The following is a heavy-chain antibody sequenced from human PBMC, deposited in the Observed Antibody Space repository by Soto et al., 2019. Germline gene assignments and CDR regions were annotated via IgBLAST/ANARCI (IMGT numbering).Heavy chain of an antibody. CDR2: IYYSGST. J-gene: IGHJ4*02. V-gene: IGHV4-59*08. CDR3: ARHKYDILTGYNIYYFDY. Sequence: PSETLSLTCTVSGGSISSYYWSWIRQPPGKGLEWIGYIYYSGSTNYNPSLKSRVTISVDTSKNQFSLKLSSVTAADTAVYYCARHKYDILTGYNIYYFDYWGQGTLVTVSS. D-gene: IGHD3-9*01. CDR1: GGSISSYY.